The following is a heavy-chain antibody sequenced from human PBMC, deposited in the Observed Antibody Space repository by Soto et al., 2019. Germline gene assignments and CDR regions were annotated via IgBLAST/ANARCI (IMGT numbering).Heavy chain of an antibody. CDR3: ARVGHTGYENFFYYGMDV. V-gene: IGHV1-3*04. CDR2: INSGNGNT. D-gene: IGHD3-3*01. J-gene: IGHJ6*02. Sequence: GASVKVSCKASGYIFTTYVMHWVRQAPGQRHEWMGWINSGNGNTRYSQKFQDRVTFSSDTSASTAYMELRSLRSEDTAVYYCARVGHTGYENFFYYGMDVWG. CDR1: GYIFTTYV.